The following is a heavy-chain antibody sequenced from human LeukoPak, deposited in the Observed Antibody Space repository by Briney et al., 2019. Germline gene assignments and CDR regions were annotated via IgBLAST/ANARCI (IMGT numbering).Heavy chain of an antibody. D-gene: IGHD3-22*01. V-gene: IGHV1-69*05. J-gene: IGHJ5*02. CDR2: IVPIFGTA. CDR3: ARSRYYYDSSGYSINWFDP. CDR1: GGTFSSYA. Sequence: SVKVSCKASGGTFSSYAISWVRQAPGQGLKWMGGIVPIFGTANYAQKFQGRVTITTDESTSTAYMELSSLRSEDTAVYYCARSRYYYDSSGYSINWFDPWGQGTLVTVSS.